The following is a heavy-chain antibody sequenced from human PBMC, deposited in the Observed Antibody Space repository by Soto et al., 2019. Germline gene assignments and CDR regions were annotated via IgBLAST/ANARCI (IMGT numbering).Heavy chain of an antibody. J-gene: IGHJ6*03. V-gene: IGHV4-59*08. CDR2: MYYSGST. CDR1: GGSISGHY. Sequence: QVQLQESGPGLVKPSETLSLSCSVSGGSISGHYWSWVRQTPGKGLEWIGYMYYSGSTNYNPSLNSRVTISVDTSKNHFSLRLTSVTAADTAVYYCARGPYYDLIWNYYYMDVWGKGTMVTVSS. D-gene: IGHD3-16*01. CDR3: ARGPYYDLIWNYYYMDV.